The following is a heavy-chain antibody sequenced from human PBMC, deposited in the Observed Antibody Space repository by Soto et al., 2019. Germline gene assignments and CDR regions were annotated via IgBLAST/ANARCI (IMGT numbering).Heavy chain of an antibody. D-gene: IGHD3-22*01. CDR2: IHTRGII. V-gene: IGHV4-4*07. J-gene: IGHJ5*02. Sequence: QVQLQESGPGLVKPSETLSLTCSVSGGSVSSSYWSWVRQPAGKGLEWIGRIHTRGIINYNPSLTGRVTMSVDTSKNQFFLRLSSVTAADTGVYYCARGHSSRSGYYDVAWGQGTLVTVSS. CDR1: GGSVSSSY. CDR3: ARGHSSRSGYYDVA.